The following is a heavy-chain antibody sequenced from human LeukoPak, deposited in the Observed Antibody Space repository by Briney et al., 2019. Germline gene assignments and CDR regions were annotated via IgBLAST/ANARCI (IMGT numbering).Heavy chain of an antibody. J-gene: IGHJ4*02. CDR2: ISGSGGGT. D-gene: IGHD1-26*01. V-gene: IGHV3-23*01. CDR3: AKDLGRYRNNYFDY. CDR1: GFTFNSYA. Sequence: PGGSLRLSCAASGFTFNSYAMSWVRQAPEKGLEWVATISGSGGGTYYADSVKGRFTISRDDSKNTLYLQMNSLRAEDTAVYYCAKDLGRYRNNYFDYWGQGTLVTVSP.